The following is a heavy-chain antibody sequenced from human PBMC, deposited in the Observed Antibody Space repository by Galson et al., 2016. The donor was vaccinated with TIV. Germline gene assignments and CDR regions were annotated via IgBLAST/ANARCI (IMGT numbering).Heavy chain of an antibody. J-gene: IGHJ6*02. CDR1: GFTFSRYY. Sequence: SLRLSCAASGFTFSRYYMHWVRQAPGKGLVWVSRISSDGSSTLYADSVKGRFTISRDNAKNTLYLQMGSLRAEDTALYYCTRDEPSYNYVLDVWGQGTTVTVSS. CDR2: ISSDGSST. CDR3: TRDEPSYNYVLDV. D-gene: IGHD1-14*01. V-gene: IGHV3-74*01.